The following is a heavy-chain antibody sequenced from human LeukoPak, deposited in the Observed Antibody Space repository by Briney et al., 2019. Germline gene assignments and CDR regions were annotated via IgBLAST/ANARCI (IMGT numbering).Heavy chain of an antibody. CDR3: ARRAGGYSHPYDY. CDR1: GFTVSGNY. J-gene: IGHJ4*02. D-gene: IGHD4-23*01. V-gene: IGHV3-53*01. Sequence: WGVLRLSCAVSGFTVSGNYMSWVRQAPGKGLEWVSLIYSGGTTYYADSVKGRFTISRDNSKNTLYLQMNSLRAEDTAVYYCARRAGGYSHPYDYWGQGILVTVSS. CDR2: IYSGGTT.